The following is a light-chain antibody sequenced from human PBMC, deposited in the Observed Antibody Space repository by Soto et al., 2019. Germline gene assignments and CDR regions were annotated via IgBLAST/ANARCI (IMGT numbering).Light chain of an antibody. Sequence: EIVLTQSPATLSLSPGERATLSCRASQSVSYFLAWYQQKSGQAPRLLIYVASSRATGIPARFSGSGFGTDFTLTISSLEPEDFAVYYCQHRSNWLGTFGPGTKVDIK. CDR1: QSVSYF. CDR3: QHRSNWLGT. CDR2: VAS. V-gene: IGKV3-11*01. J-gene: IGKJ3*01.